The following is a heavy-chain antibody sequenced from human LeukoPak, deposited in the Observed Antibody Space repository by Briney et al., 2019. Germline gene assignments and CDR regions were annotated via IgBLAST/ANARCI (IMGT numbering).Heavy chain of an antibody. V-gene: IGHV3-53*01. Sequence: PGGSLRLSCAASGFTVSSNYMSWVRQAPGKGLEWVSVIYSGGSTYYADSVKGRFTISRDNSKNTLYLQMNSLRAEDTAVYYCAREGCSGGSCYYGYWGQGTLVTVSS. CDR2: IYSGGST. D-gene: IGHD2-15*01. CDR3: AREGCSGGSCYYGY. CDR1: GFTVSSNY. J-gene: IGHJ4*02.